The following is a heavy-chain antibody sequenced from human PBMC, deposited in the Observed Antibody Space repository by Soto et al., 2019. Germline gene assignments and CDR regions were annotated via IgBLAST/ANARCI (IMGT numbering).Heavy chain of an antibody. J-gene: IGHJ4*02. D-gene: IGHD3-10*01. CDR2: INSGNGNT. Sequence: QVQLVQSGAEVKKPGASVKLSCKTSGYTFTGYVVDWVRQAPGQGLEWMGWINSGNGNTKYSEKFQGRVTITRDTTATTAYTELNSLTTDAAAADSCGRGLNIYGLVLGYWSQSTRVT. V-gene: IGHV1-3*01. CDR1: GYTFTGYV. CDR3: GRGLNIYGLVLGY.